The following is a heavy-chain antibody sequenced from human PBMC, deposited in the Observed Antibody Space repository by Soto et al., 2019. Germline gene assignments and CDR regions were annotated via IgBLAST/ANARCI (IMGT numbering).Heavy chain of an antibody. D-gene: IGHD5-12*01. J-gene: IGHJ4*02. Sequence: ASVKVSCKASGGTFSSYAISWVRQAPGQGLEWTGGIIPIFGTANYAQKFQGRVTITADESTSTAYMELSSLRSEDTAVYYCARGGFLRDGYNIDYWGQGTLVTVSS. CDR2: IIPIFGTA. V-gene: IGHV1-69*13. CDR3: ARGGFLRDGYNIDY. CDR1: GGTFSSYA.